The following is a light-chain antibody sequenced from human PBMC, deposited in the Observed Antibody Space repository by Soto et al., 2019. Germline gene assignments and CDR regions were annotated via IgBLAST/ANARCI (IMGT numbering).Light chain of an antibody. Sequence: QSALTQPASVSGSPGQSITISCTATSSDVGGYNYVSWYQQHPGKVPKLMIYEVSNRPSGVSNRFSGSKSANTASLTISGLQVEDEADYYCSSYTSSSTVVFGGGTKLTVL. J-gene: IGLJ3*02. CDR1: SSDVGGYNY. CDR3: SSYTSSSTVV. V-gene: IGLV2-14*01. CDR2: EVS.